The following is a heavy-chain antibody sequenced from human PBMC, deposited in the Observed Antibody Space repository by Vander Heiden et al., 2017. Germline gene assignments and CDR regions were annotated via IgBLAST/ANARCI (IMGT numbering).Heavy chain of an antibody. CDR3: ARCYDRSGYYYFFDY. CDR2: IYSGGST. J-gene: IGHJ4*02. CDR1: GFVVSTNC. D-gene: IGHD3-22*01. V-gene: IGHV3-53*01. Sequence: EVQRVESGGGLILPGGSLRLSCAASGFVVSTNCMSWVRQAPGKGLEWVSVIYSGGSTYYADSVKGRFTLSRDNSKNTLFLQMNSLRAEDTAVYYCARCYDRSGYYYFFDYWGQGTLVTVSS.